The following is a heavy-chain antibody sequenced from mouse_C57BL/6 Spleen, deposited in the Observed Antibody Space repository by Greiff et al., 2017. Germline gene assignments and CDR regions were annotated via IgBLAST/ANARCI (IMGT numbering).Heavy chain of an antibody. Sequence: QVQLQQPGAELVKPGASVKLSCKASGYTFTSYWMHLVTPRPGQGLEWIGMIHPNSGSTNYNEKFKSKATLPVSKSSSTADRQLSRRTSEDSAVYYCARGGDYYGPFDYWGQGTTLTVSS. CDR3: ARGGDYYGPFDY. D-gene: IGHD1-1*01. CDR1: GYTFTSYW. V-gene: IGHV1-64*01. J-gene: IGHJ2*01. CDR2: IHPNSGST.